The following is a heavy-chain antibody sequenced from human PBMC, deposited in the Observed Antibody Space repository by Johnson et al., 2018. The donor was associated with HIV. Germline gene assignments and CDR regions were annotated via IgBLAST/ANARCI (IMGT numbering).Heavy chain of an antibody. CDR2: IRYDGSDI. CDR3: AKGPKYDYVWGGDAFDI. CDR1: GFTFSAYG. J-gene: IGHJ3*02. Sequence: QVQLVESGGGVVQPGGSLRLSCAASGFTFSAYGMHWLRQAPRKGLEWVAFIRYDGSDIYYADSVKGRFTISRDNSKKTLYLQMNSLRAEDTAVYYCAKGPKYDYVWGGDAFDIWGQGTMVTVSS. D-gene: IGHD3-16*01. V-gene: IGHV3-30*02.